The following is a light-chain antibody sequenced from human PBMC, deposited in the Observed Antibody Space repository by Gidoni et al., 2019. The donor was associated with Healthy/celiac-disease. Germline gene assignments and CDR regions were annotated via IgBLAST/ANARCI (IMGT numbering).Light chain of an antibody. CDR2: GAS. Sequence: EIVMTQSPATLSVSPGESATLSCRASQSVSSNLARYQQKPGQAPRLRIYGASARATGIPARFSGSGSGTEFTLTISSLQSEDFAVYYCQQYNNWPPWTFGQGTKVEIK. V-gene: IGKV3-15*01. CDR1: QSVSSN. J-gene: IGKJ1*01. CDR3: QQYNNWPPWT.